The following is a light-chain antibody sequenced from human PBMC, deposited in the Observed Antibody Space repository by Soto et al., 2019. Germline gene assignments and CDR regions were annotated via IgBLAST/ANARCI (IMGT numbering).Light chain of an antibody. J-gene: IGLJ3*02. CDR3: GSWDDSLNGPV. V-gene: IGLV1-44*01. Sequence: QSVLTQPPSASGTPGQRVTMSCSGSSSNIVSYSVSWYLHLPGTAPKLLIYSDNQRPSGVPDRFSGSKSGTSASLAISGLQSEDEADYYCGSWDDSLNGPVFGGGTKLTVL. CDR1: SSNIVSYS. CDR2: SDN.